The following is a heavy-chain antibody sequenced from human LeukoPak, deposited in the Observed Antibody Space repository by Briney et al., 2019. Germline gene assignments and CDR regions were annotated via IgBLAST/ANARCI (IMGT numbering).Heavy chain of an antibody. Sequence: PGGSLRLSFAASGFTFISFTMNWVRQAPGKGLEWVSSITNSGTTLYYADSVKGRFTISRDNAKNSLYLQMNSLRAEDTAVFYCARDFYRGVDYWGQGTLVTVSS. V-gene: IGHV3-48*01. CDR3: ARDFYRGVDY. J-gene: IGHJ4*02. CDR1: GFTFISFT. D-gene: IGHD3-10*01. CDR2: ITNSGTTL.